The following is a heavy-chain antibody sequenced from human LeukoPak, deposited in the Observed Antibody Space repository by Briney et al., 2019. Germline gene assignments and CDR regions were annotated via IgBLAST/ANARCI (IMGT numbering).Heavy chain of an antibody. V-gene: IGHV4-34*01. Sequence: SETLSLTCAVYGGSFSGYYWSWIRQPPGKGLEWIGEINHSGSTNYNPSLKSRVTISVDTSKNQFSLKLSSVTAADTAVYYCASPNVLRYFDCWGQGTLVTVSS. CDR1: GGSFSGYY. CDR2: INHSGST. CDR3: ASPNVLRYFDC. J-gene: IGHJ5*01. D-gene: IGHD3-9*01.